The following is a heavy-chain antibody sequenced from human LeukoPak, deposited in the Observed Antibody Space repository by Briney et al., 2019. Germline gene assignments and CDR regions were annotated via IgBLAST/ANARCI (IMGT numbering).Heavy chain of an antibody. CDR2: ISSGSSTI. Sequence: GGSLRLSCAASGFTFSSYSMNWVRQAPGKGLEWVSYISSGSSTIYYADSVKGRFTISRDNAKNSLYLQMNSLRAEDTAVYYCARDQVADDHGDYSPENYYYYGMDVWGQGTTVTVSS. V-gene: IGHV3-48*01. CDR1: GFTFSSYS. D-gene: IGHD4-17*01. J-gene: IGHJ6*02. CDR3: ARDQVADDHGDYSPENYYYYGMDV.